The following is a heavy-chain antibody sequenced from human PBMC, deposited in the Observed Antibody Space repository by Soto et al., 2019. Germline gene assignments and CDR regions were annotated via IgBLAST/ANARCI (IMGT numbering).Heavy chain of an antibody. CDR3: ARLGGVNHNSFYYSYMDV. D-gene: IGHD3-16*01. V-gene: IGHV3-11*01. J-gene: IGHJ6*03. CDR1: GFIFRDYY. Sequence: PGGALSLSCAASGFIFRDYYMTWIRQAPRKGLAWVSYITSNALKTHYADSVKSRFTISRDHAKNSLYLQMNSLRVEDTAVYYCARLGGVNHNSFYYSYMDVWGTGTTVTVSS. CDR2: ITSNALKT.